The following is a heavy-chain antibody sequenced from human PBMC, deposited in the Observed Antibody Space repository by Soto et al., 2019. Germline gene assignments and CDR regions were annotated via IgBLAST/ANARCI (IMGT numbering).Heavy chain of an antibody. V-gene: IGHV3-64*01. Sequence: EVQLVESGGGLVQPGGSLRLSCAASGFTFSSDAMHWVRQAPGKGLEYVSAISSNGGSTYYANSVKGRFTISRDNSKNTLYLQMGSLRAEDRAVYYCARDGWPYYCGSGSYFDYWGQGTLVTVSS. J-gene: IGHJ4*02. CDR2: ISSNGGST. CDR3: ARDGWPYYCGSGSYFDY. CDR1: GFTFSSDA. D-gene: IGHD3-10*01.